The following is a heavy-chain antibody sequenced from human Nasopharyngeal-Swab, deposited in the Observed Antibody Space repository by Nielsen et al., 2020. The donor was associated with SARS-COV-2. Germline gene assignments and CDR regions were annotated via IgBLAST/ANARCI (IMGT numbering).Heavy chain of an antibody. CDR3: AKDTAVAGEYYYYYYMDV. CDR2: ISYDGSKK. D-gene: IGHD6-19*01. J-gene: IGHJ6*03. CDR1: GFTFSSYG. Sequence: GGSLRLSCAASGFTFSSYGMHWVRQAPGKGLEWVAVISYDGSKKYYVDSVKGRFTISRDNSKNTLYLQMNSLRVEDTAVYYCAKDTAVAGEYYYYYYMDVWGKGTTVTV. V-gene: IGHV3-30*18.